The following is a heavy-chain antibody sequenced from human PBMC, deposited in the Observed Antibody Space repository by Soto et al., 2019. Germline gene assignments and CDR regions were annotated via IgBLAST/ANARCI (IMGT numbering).Heavy chain of an antibody. J-gene: IGHJ2*01. V-gene: IGHV4-34*01. D-gene: IGHD2-2*01. CDR2: INHGGST. CDR1: GGSFNGYY. CDR3: ARGGVDIVVRPAPMRGWYFDL. Sequence: QVQLQQWGAGLLKPSETLSLTCAVYGGSFNGYYWSWIRQPPGKGLEWIGEINHGGSTNYDPSLKSRVTMSVDTSKNQFSLKLSSVTAADTAVYYCARGGVDIVVRPAPMRGWYFDLWGRGTLVTVSS.